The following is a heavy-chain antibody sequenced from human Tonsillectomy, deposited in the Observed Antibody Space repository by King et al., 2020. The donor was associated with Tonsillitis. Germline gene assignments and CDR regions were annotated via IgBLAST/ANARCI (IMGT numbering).Heavy chain of an antibody. CDR3: ARARREFIDY. Sequence: VQLVESGGGLVKPGGSLRLSCAASGFTFSSYGMNWVRQAPGKGLEWVSSISSSSSYIYYADSVKGRFTISRDNAKNSLYLQMNSLRAEDTAVYYCARARREFIDYWGQGTLVTVSS. CDR2: ISSSSSYI. V-gene: IGHV3-21*01. J-gene: IGHJ4*02. CDR1: GFTFSSYG. D-gene: IGHD2-21*01.